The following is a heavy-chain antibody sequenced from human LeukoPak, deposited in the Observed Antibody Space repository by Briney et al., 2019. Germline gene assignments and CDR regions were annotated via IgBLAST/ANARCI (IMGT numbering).Heavy chain of an antibody. CDR2: IQYDGSNE. CDR3: AKDRCSNGIGCYYYYMDV. CDR1: GFTFSSYE. J-gene: IGHJ6*03. V-gene: IGHV3-30*04. D-gene: IGHD2-8*01. Sequence: GRSLRLSCAASGFTFSSYEMNWVRQAPGKGLEWVAYIQYDGSNEQYADSVKGRFSISRDSSKNILYLQMNSLRAEDTAVYYCAKDRCSNGIGCYYYYMDVWGKGTTVTIS.